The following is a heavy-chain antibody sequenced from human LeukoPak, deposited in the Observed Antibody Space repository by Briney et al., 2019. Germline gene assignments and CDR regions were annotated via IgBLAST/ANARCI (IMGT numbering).Heavy chain of an antibody. CDR2: INPSGGST. Sequence: ASVKVSCKASGYTFTSYYMHWVRQAPGQGLEWMGIINPSGGSTSYAQKFRGRVTMTRDTSTSTVYMELSSLRSEDTAVYYCARDSGYDLRVLDYYGMDVWGQGTTVTVSS. CDR1: GYTFTSYY. V-gene: IGHV1-46*01. D-gene: IGHD5-12*01. J-gene: IGHJ6*02. CDR3: ARDSGYDLRVLDYYGMDV.